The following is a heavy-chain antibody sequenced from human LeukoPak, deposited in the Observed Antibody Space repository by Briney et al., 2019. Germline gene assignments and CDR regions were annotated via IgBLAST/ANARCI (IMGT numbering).Heavy chain of an antibody. V-gene: IGHV4-34*01. Sequence: SETLSLTCAVYGGSFSGYYWSWIRQPPGKGLEWIGEINHSGSTNYNPSLKSRVTISVDTSKNQFSLKLSSVTAADTAVYYCGRGFYSRNSGYDGGGRAYFAYRGRETRV. CDR3: GRGFYSRNSGYDGGGRAYFAY. D-gene: IGHD5-12*01. J-gene: IGHJ2*01. CDR1: GGSFSGYY. CDR2: INHSGST.